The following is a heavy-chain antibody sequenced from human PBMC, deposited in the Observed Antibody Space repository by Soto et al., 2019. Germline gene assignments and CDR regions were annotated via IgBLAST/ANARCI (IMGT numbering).Heavy chain of an antibody. J-gene: IGHJ1*01. Sequence: GVSRILSGSASGFTFSSYAMHWVRQAPGRGLQWVASISTGSDSIYYADSVKGRFTVSRDNVKNSLYLQMNNLRVEDTAVYFCARDRSADRFVQYFQHWGQGAQVTVSS. CDR1: GFTFSSYA. CDR3: ARDRSADRFVQYFQH. D-gene: IGHD6-19*01. CDR2: ISTGSDSI. V-gene: IGHV3-21*01.